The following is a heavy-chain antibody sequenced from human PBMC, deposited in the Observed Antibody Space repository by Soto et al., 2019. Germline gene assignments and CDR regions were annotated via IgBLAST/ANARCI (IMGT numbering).Heavy chain of an antibody. CDR3: ARPEYSSSSYGMDV. V-gene: IGHV3-48*02. CDR1: GFTFSSYS. Sequence: GGSLRLSCAASGFTFSSYSMNWVRQAPGKGLEWVSYISGSSSTIYYADSVKGRFTISRDNAKNSLYLQMNSLRDEDTAVYYCARPEYSSSSYGMDVWGQGTTVTVSS. CDR2: ISGSSSTI. D-gene: IGHD6-6*01. J-gene: IGHJ6*02.